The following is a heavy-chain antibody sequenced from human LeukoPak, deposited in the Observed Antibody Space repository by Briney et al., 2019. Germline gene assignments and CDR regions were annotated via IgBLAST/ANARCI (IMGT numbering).Heavy chain of an antibody. CDR2: ISSSSSYI. V-gene: IGHV3-21*04. D-gene: IGHD1-26*01. CDR3: ATPYANGGSYISRYYYYGMDV. CDR1: GFTFSSYS. Sequence: GGSLRLSCAASGFTFSSYSMNWVRQAPGKGLEWVSSISSSSSYIYYADSVKGRFTISRDNAKNSLYLQMNSLRAEDTAVYYCATPYANGGSYISRYYYYGMDVWGQGTTVTVSS. J-gene: IGHJ6*02.